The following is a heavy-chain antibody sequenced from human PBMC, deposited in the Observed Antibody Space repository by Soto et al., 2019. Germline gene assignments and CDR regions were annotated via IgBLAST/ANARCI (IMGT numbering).Heavy chain of an antibody. D-gene: IGHD5-12*01. Sequence: GASLRLSCTYSGCPFGAYTMNWVRQVPGKGLEWVSGIYGDGSGIYYADSVKGRFTISRDNSQSTLYLQMNSLRAEDTAIYYCAKDDRPDGYWDFDYWGQGT. V-gene: IGHV3-23*01. CDR3: AKDDRPDGYWDFDY. CDR1: GCPFGAYT. J-gene: IGHJ4*02. CDR2: IYGDGSGI.